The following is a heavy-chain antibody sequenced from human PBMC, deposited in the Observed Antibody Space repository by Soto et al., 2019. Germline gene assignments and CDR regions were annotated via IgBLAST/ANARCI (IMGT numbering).Heavy chain of an antibody. V-gene: IGHV3-53*02. D-gene: IGHD2-21*02. CDR3: ARQPYCGGDCYYYFDY. J-gene: IGHJ4*02. CDR2: IYSGGST. CDR1: GFTVSSNY. Sequence: EVQLVETGGGLIQPGGSLRLSCAASGFTVSSNYMSWVRQAPGKGLEWVSVIYSGGSTYYADSVKGRFTISRDNSKNTLYLQMNSLRAEDTAVYYCARQPYCGGDCYYYFDYWGQGTLVTVSS.